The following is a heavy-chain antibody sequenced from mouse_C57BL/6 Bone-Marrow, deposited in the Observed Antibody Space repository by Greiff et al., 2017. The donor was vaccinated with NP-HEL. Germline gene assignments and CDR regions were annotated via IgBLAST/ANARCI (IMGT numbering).Heavy chain of an antibody. V-gene: IGHV10-1*01. J-gene: IGHJ3*01. CDR1: GFSFNTYA. Sequence: EVKLMESGGGLVQPKGSLKLSCAASGFSFNTYAMNWVRQAPGKGLEWVARIRSKSNNYATYYADSVKDRFTISRDDSESMLYLQMNNLKTEDTAMYYCVREGYDYPAWFAYWGQGTLVTVSA. CDR3: VREGYDYPAWFAY. D-gene: IGHD2-4*01. CDR2: IRSKSNNYAT.